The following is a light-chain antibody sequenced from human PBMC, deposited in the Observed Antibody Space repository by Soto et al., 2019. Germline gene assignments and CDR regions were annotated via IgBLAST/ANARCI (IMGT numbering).Light chain of an antibody. CDR2: GNS. V-gene: IGLV1-40*01. Sequence: QSVLTQPPSVSGAPGQRVTISCTGSSSNIGAGYDVHWYQQLPGTAPKLLIYGNSNRPSGVPDRFSGSKSGTSASLAIPGLQPADEADYYCQSYDSSLRAYVFGTGTKLTVL. J-gene: IGLJ1*01. CDR3: QSYDSSLRAYV. CDR1: SSNIGAGYD.